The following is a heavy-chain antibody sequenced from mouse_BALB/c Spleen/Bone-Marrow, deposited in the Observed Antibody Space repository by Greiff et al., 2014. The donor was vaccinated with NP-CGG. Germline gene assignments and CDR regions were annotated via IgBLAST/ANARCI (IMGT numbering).Heavy chain of an antibody. V-gene: IGHV1-4*02. CDR2: INPYTGYT. J-gene: IGHJ2*01. CDR1: GYTFNSYK. CDR3: AKEFGNDFDY. D-gene: IGHD2-10*02. Sequence: QVQLKQPTAELAKPGASVKMSCEASGYTFNSYKMHWVKQRPGQGLEWIGFINPYTGYTDYNQKFKDKTALTADKSSSTAYMQLSSLTSDASAFYRCAKEFGNDFDYWGQGTTLTVSS.